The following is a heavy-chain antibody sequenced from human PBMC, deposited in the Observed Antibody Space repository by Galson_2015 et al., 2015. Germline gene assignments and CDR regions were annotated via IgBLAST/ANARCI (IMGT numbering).Heavy chain of an antibody. CDR3: ARAAAGTYYGMDV. D-gene: IGHD6-13*01. CDR2: IYSGGST. CDR1: GFTVSSNY. V-gene: IGHV3-53*01. Sequence: SLRLSCAASGFTVSSNYLSWVRQAPGKGLEWVSVIYSGGSTYYADSVKGRFTISRDNSKNTLYLQMNSLRAEDTAVYYCARAAAGTYYGMDVWGQGTTVTVSS. J-gene: IGHJ6*02.